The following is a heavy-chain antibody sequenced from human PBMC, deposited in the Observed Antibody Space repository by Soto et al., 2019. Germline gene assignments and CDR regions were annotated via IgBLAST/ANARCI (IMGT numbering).Heavy chain of an antibody. D-gene: IGHD3-10*01. V-gene: IGHV3-30*03. CDR1: GFTFSNYG. CDR2: ISYDGSNK. Sequence: QVQLVESGGGVVQPGGSLRLSCAASGFTFSNYGMHWVRQAPGKGVEWVAVISYDGSNKYYADSVKGRFTISRDNSKNTLYLQMNSLRTEDTAVYYCARDWVWFGAHPIDYWGQGTLVTVSS. J-gene: IGHJ4*02. CDR3: ARDWVWFGAHPIDY.